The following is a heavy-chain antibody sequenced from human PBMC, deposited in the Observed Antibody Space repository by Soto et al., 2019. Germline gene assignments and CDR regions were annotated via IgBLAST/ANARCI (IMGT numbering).Heavy chain of an antibody. J-gene: IGHJ6*02. V-gene: IGHV3-30*18. D-gene: IGHD3-10*01. CDR3: AKDRGYLGNDGMDV. Sequence: GGSLRLSCVASGFTFSRSAMHWVRQAPGKRLEWVAVISYGGNERYYVDSVKGRFTISRDSKNTLYLQMNSLRVEDTAVYYCAKDRGYLGNDGMDVWGQGTTVTVSS. CDR1: GFTFSRSA. CDR2: ISYGGNER.